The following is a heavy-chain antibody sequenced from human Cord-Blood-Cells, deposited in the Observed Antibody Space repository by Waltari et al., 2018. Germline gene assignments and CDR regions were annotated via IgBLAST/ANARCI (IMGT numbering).Heavy chain of an antibody. J-gene: IGHJ4*02. CDR3: AMISGWYFDY. D-gene: IGHD6-19*01. Sequence: QLQLQQWGAGLLKPSETLSLTCAVFGGSLSGYYWSWIRQPPGKGLEWIGEINHSGSTNYNPSLKSRVTISVDTSKNQFSLKLSSVTAADTAVYYCAMISGWYFDYWGQGTLVTVSS. CDR2: INHSGST. V-gene: IGHV4-34*01. CDR1: GGSLSGYY.